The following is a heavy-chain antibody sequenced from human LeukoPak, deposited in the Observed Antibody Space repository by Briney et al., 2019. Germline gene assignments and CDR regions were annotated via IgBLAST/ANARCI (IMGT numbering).Heavy chain of an antibody. Sequence: PGGALRLSCGASGFTFSSFSMNWGRQAPGEGVEGVSSIRSSSSYIYYADSVKGRFTISRDNAKNSLYLQMNSLRAEDTAVYYCARVSYDILTGYSYIDYWGQGTLVTVSS. CDR1: GFTFSSFS. CDR2: IRSSSSYI. V-gene: IGHV3-21*01. CDR3: ARVSYDILTGYSYIDY. D-gene: IGHD3-9*01. J-gene: IGHJ4*02.